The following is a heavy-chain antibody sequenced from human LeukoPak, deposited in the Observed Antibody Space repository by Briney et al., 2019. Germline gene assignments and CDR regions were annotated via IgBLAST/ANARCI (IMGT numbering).Heavy chain of an antibody. CDR3: ARRAGGYSHPYDY. CDR2: IYSGGNT. CDR1: GLTVSSNC. J-gene: IGHJ4*02. Sequence: GGSLRLSCAASGLTVSSNCMSWVRQAPGKGLEWVSFIYSGGNTYYADSVKGRFTISRDNSKNTVHLQMNSLRAEDTAVYYCARRAGGYSHPYDYWGQGILVTVSS. D-gene: IGHD4-23*01. V-gene: IGHV3-53*01.